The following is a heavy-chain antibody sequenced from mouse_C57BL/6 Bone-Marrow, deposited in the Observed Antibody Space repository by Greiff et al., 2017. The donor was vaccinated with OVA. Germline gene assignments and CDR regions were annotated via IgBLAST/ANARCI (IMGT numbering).Heavy chain of an antibody. CDR2: IRSKSNNYAT. Sequence: EVKVEESGGGLVQPKGSLKLSCAASGFSFNTYAMNWVRQAPGKGLEWVARIRSKSNNYATYYADSVKDRFTISRDDSESMLYLQMNNLKTEDTAMYYCVRGGLDYWGQGTTLTVSS. CDR1: GFSFNTYA. CDR3: VRGGLDY. V-gene: IGHV10-1*01. J-gene: IGHJ2*01.